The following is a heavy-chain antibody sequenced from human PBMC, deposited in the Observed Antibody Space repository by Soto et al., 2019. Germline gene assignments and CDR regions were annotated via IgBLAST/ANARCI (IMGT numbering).Heavy chain of an antibody. V-gene: IGHV1-18*01. CDR1: GYTFTSYG. CDR2: INPNSGGT. CDR3: ARGLLRYFDWSSDWFDP. Sequence: ASVKVSCKASGYTFTSYGISWVRQAPGQGLEWMGWINPNSGGTNYAQKLQGRVTMTTDTSTSTAYMELRSLRSDDTAVYYCARGLLRYFDWSSDWFDPWGQGTLVTVSS. J-gene: IGHJ5*02. D-gene: IGHD3-9*01.